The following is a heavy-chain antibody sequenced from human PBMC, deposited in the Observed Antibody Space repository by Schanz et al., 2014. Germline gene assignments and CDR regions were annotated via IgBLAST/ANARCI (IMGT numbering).Heavy chain of an antibody. Sequence: VQLVQSGSELKKPGASVKVSCKASGYIFSSYAIHWVRQAPGQGLEWMGWINVYNGDTKFAKTFQDRVTLTTDTATSTAYMELRSLRSDDTAVYYCARNIIATARAYDIWGQGTMVTVSS. CDR1: GYIFSSYA. CDR3: ARNIIATARAYDI. CDR2: INVYNGDT. V-gene: IGHV1-18*01. D-gene: IGHD6-13*01. J-gene: IGHJ3*02.